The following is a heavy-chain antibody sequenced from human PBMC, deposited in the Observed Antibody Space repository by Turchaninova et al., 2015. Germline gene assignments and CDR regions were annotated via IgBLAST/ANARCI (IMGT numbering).Heavy chain of an antibody. CDR3: ARAGTVEAHFDY. CDR1: GGSSSSGGFY. J-gene: IGHJ4*02. CDR2: IYYTGST. Sequence: QVQLQESGPGLVQPSQPLSLPATVPGGSSSSGGFYWSCIRQHPGKGLEWIGGIYYTGSTYYHPSLKSRVTISVDTSKNQFSLKLSSVTAADTAVYYCARAGTVEAHFDYWGQGTLVTVSS. D-gene: IGHD4-23*01. V-gene: IGHV4-31*03.